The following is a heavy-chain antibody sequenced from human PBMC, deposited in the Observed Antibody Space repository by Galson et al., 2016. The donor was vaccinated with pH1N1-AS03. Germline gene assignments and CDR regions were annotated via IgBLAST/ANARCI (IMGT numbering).Heavy chain of an antibody. V-gene: IGHV3-30*18. D-gene: IGHD1-26*01. CDR2: ISYDGINK. CDR3: AKDSIIVGASLTGGYFDY. Sequence: SLRLSCAASAFIFSNYGMHWVRQAPGKGLEWVAVISYDGINKFYADSVKGRFTISRDNSKNTLYLQMNSLRAEDTAVYYCAKDSIIVGASLTGGYFDYWGQGTLVTVSS. CDR1: AFIFSNYG. J-gene: IGHJ4*02.